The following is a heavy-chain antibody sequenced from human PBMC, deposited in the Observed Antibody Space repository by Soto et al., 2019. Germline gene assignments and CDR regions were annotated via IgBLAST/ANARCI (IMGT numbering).Heavy chain of an antibody. D-gene: IGHD1-26*01. CDR2: ISGSGGST. V-gene: IGHV3-23*01. CDR1: GFTFSSYA. CDR3: ARRGSGSYYDY. Sequence: SLRLSCAASGFTFSSYAMRWVPQAPVKGLEWVSAISGSGGSTYYADSVKGRFTISRDNSKNTLYLQMNSLRAEDTAVYYCARRGSGSYYDYWGQGTLVTVSS. J-gene: IGHJ4*02.